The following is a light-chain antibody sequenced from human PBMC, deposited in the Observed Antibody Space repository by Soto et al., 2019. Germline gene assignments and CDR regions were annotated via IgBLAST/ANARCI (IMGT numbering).Light chain of an antibody. Sequence: SQMTLSPSSLSASVGDRVTISGRASQYIGNALGWYQHKPGKPPKVLIYCASTLQIGVPPRFSGSGSGTDFTLAISTLQPEDSASYYCLPDFISPWTFGQGTKVDIK. J-gene: IGKJ1*01. CDR2: CAS. CDR1: QYIGNA. CDR3: LPDFISPWT. V-gene: IGKV1-6*01.